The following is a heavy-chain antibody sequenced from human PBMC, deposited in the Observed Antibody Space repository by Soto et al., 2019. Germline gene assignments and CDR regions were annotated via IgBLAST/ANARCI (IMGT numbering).Heavy chain of an antibody. J-gene: IGHJ6*02. CDR2: ISSSSSYI. D-gene: IGHD1-26*01. CDR3: ARARVGATPRYYYGMDV. V-gene: IGHV3-21*01. CDR1: GFTFSSYS. Sequence: PXVSLRLWFAASGFTFSSYSMNWVRQAPGKGLEWVSSISSSSSYIYYADSVKGRFTISRDNAKNSLYLQMNSLRAEDTAVYYCARARVGATPRYYYGMDVWGQGTTVTVSS.